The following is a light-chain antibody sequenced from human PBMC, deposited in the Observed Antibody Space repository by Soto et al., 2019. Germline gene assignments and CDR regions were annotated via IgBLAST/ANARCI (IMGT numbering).Light chain of an antibody. CDR3: SSYTSSSTRV. CDR1: SSDVGRYNY. CDR2: EVS. Sequence: QSALTQPASVSGSPGQSITISCTGASSDVGRYNYVSWYQLHPGKAPKLIIYEVSNRPSGVSNRFSGSKSGNTASLTISGLQAEDEADYYCSSYTSSSTRVFGTGTKATVL. J-gene: IGLJ1*01. V-gene: IGLV2-14*01.